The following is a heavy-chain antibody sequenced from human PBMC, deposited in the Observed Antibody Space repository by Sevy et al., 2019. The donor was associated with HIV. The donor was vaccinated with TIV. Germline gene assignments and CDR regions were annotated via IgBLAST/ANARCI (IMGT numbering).Heavy chain of an antibody. CDR2: IFHTGNV. Sequence: SETLSLTCAVSGGSISSGAYSWNWIRQAPGKSLEWIGYIFHTGNVYYNPSLKSRVTISVDRSKSQFSLRLSSVTAADTAVFYCARDGGTLTTPGSFDIWGQGIMVTVSS. CDR3: ARDGGTLTTPGSFDI. V-gene: IGHV4-30-2*01. J-gene: IGHJ3*02. CDR1: GGSISSGAYS. D-gene: IGHD4-17*01.